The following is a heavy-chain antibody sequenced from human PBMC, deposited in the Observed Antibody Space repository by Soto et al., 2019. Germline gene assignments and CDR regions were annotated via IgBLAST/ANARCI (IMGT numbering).Heavy chain of an antibody. J-gene: IGHJ6*02. CDR2: IYYSGST. V-gene: IGHV4-59*01. Sequence: AETLSLTCPVSGGSISSYYWSWVRQPPGKGLEWIVYIYYSGSTNYNPSLKSRVTISVDTSKNQFSLKLSSVTAADTAVYYCARGYCSGGSCYSGTMIGPPHVWGQGTTVTVSS. CDR1: GGSISSYY. CDR3: ARGYCSGGSCYSGTMIGPPHV. D-gene: IGHD2-15*01.